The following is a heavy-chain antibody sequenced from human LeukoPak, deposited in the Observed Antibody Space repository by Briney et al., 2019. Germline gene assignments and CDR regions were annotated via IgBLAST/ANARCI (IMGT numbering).Heavy chain of an antibody. CDR2: ISYDGSNK. V-gene: IGHV3-30-3*01. CDR1: GFTFSSYA. J-gene: IGHJ4*02. D-gene: IGHD1/OR15-1a*01. Sequence: PGGSLRLSCAASGFTFSSYAMHWVRQAPGKGLEWVAVISYDGSNKYYADSVKGRFTISRDNSKNTLYLQMNSLRAEDTTVYYCARDLPIPSLARNKFDYWGXGTLVTVSS. CDR3: ARDLPIPSLARNKFDY.